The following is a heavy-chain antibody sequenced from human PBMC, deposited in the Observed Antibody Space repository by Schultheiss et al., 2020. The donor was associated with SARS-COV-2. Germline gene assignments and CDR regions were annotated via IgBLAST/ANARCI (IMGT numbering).Heavy chain of an antibody. CDR1: GGSISSSNW. CDR3: ARFTRGSSFVGDSYYFDS. D-gene: IGHD6-6*01. CDR2: IYHSGST. V-gene: IGHV4-4*02. Sequence: SETLSLTCAVSGGSISSSNWWSWVRQPPGKGLEWIGEIYHSGSTNYNPSLKSRVTVSLDTSKNQFSLKLSSVTAADTAVYYCARFTRGSSFVGDSYYFDSWGQGTLVTVSS. J-gene: IGHJ4*02.